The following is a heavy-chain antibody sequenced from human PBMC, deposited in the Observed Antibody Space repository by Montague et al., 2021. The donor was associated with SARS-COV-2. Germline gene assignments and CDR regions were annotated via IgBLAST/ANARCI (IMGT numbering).Heavy chain of an antibody. CDR1: GFTFRDHA. J-gene: IGHJ4*02. Sequence: SLRLSCATSGFTFRDHAMAWVRQAPGKGLEWVGFVRSKLSGGTTEYAASVEGRFTISRDDSKGIAYLQMSSLRPDDTGAYYCARDSGWAAALDYWGQGTLVTVSS. V-gene: IGHV3-49*04. CDR2: VRSKLSGGTT. CDR3: ARDSGWAAALDY. D-gene: IGHD2-2*01.